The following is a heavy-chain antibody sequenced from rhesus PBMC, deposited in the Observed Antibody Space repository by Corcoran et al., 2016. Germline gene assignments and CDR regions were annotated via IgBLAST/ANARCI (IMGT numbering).Heavy chain of an antibody. V-gene: IGHV4-81*01. CDR1: GGSISGYY. D-gene: IGHD3-16*01. Sequence: QLQLQESGPGLVKPSETLSLTCAVSGGSISGYYWSWIRQPPGKGLDWIGNIDGNIAGTNYTPSLKSQVTISTDTSKNQFSLKLSSVTAADTAVYYCARESPYYYSGSYYGWFDYWGQGVLVTVSS. CDR3: ARESPYYYSGSYYGWFDY. CDR2: IDGNIAGT. J-gene: IGHJ4*01.